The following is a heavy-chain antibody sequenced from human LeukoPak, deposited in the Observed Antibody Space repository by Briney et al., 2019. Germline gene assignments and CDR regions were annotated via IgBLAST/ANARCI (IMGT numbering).Heavy chain of an antibody. CDR3: XXXGMXGXYXVSFDY. CDR2: INPNSGGT. Sequence: ASVKVSCKASGYTFTGYYMHWVRQAPGQGLEWMGWINPNSGGTNYAQKFQGRVTMTRDTSIRTAYMELSRLRSDGTAVYYCXXXGMXGXYXVSFDYWGQGTLVTVSS. D-gene: IGHD5-12*01. J-gene: IGHJ4*02. CDR1: GYTFTGYY. V-gene: IGHV1-2*02.